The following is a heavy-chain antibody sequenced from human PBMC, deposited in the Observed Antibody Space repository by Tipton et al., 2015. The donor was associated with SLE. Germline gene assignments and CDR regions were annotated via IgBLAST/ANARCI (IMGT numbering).Heavy chain of an antibody. J-gene: IGHJ4*02. CDR1: GGSISSYY. Sequence: LRLSCTVSGGSISSYYWSWIRQPPGKGLEWIGYIYYSGSTNYNPSLKSRVTISVDTSKNQFSLKLSSVTAADTAVYYCARSVTGYSSSWSGGDYFDYWGQGTLVTVSS. D-gene: IGHD6-13*01. CDR2: IYYSGST. CDR3: ARSVTGYSSSWSGGDYFDY. V-gene: IGHV4-59*01.